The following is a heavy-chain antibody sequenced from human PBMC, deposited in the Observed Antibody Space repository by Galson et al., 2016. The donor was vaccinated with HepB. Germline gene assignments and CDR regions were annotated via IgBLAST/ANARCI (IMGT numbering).Heavy chain of an antibody. J-gene: IGHJ4*02. CDR3: AKLGVRVATGGVDY. Sequence: SLRLSCAGSGLAFSYHVMYWVRQAPGKGLEWVSAIRGSDSVPTYADSGKGRFTIFRDDSKNAVFLQMNSLRADDTAIYYCAKLGVRVATGGVDYWGQGTLVTVSS. D-gene: IGHD3-10*01. CDR1: GLAFSYHV. CDR2: IRGSDSVP. V-gene: IGHV3-23*01.